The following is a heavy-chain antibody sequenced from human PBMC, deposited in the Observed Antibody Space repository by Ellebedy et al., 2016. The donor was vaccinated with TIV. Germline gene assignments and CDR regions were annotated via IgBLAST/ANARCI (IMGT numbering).Heavy chain of an antibody. CDR3: ARDMYGVYSQSCGMDV. D-gene: IGHD4-17*01. V-gene: IGHV3-30*04. Sequence: PGGSLRLSCAASGLTFSSNAMHWVRQAPGKGPEWVADISYDGTKKYYADSVKGRFTISRDNSKNTLYLQMNSLKTEDAAVYYCARDMYGVYSQSCGMDVWGQGTTVTVSS. CDR1: GLTFSSNA. CDR2: ISYDGTKK. J-gene: IGHJ6*02.